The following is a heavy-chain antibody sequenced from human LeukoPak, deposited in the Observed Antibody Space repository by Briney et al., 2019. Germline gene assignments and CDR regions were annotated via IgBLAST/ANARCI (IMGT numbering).Heavy chain of an antibody. CDR1: GGSISSYY. D-gene: IGHD3-22*01. Sequence: PSETLSHTCTVSGGSISSYYWSWIRQPAGKGLEWIGRIYTSGSTNYNPSLKSRVTMSVDTSKNQFSLKLSSVTAADTAVYYCARVADSSGYCALDYWGQGTLVTVSS. CDR2: IYTSGST. CDR3: ARVADSSGYCALDY. J-gene: IGHJ4*02. V-gene: IGHV4-4*07.